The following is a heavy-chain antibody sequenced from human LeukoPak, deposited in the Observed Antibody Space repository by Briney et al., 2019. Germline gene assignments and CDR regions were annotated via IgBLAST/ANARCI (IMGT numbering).Heavy chain of an antibody. D-gene: IGHD2-2*02. Sequence: PGGSLRLSCAASGFTFSSYGMHWVRQAPGKGLEWVAVISYDGSNKYYADSVKGRFTISRDNSKNTLYLQMNSLRAEDTAVYYCARDLVVVPAAIGGYYYYGMDVWGQGTTVTVSS. V-gene: IGHV3-30*03. J-gene: IGHJ6*02. CDR2: ISYDGSNK. CDR3: ARDLVVVPAAIGGYYYYGMDV. CDR1: GFTFSSYG.